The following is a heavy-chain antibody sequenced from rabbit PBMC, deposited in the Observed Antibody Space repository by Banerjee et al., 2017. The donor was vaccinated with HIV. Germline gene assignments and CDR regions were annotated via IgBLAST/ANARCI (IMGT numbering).Heavy chain of an antibody. CDR3: ARGGGGGVTDAFDP. V-gene: IGHV1S45*01. D-gene: IGHD4-1*01. CDR2: IYTGSGAYT. J-gene: IGHJ2*01. CDR1: GFTISSSYW. Sequence: QEHLEESGGGLVKPEGSLTVTCKASGFTISSSYWICWVRQAPGKGLEWIACIYTGSGAYTYYTSWAKGRFTISKPSSTTVTLQMTSLTDADTATYFCARGGGGGVTDAFDPWGPGTL.